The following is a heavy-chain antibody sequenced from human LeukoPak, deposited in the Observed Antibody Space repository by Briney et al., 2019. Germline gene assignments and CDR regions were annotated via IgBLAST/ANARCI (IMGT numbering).Heavy chain of an antibody. V-gene: IGHV3-48*03. Sequence: PGGSLRLSCEGSGFPFSSYEMNWLRQAPGKGLEWVSHIDSGGITIYYADSVKGRFTISRDNAKNSIYLQMDSLRVEDTANCARASVGDLLDYWGQGTPVTVSS. J-gene: IGHJ4*02. D-gene: IGHD4-17*01. CDR1: GFPFSSYE. CDR2: IDSGGITI. CDR3: ARASVGDLLDY.